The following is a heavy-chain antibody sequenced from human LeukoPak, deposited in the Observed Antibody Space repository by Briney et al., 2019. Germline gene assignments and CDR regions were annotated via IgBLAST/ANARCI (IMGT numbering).Heavy chain of an antibody. CDR1: GGSISSYY. J-gene: IGHJ2*01. V-gene: IGHV4-59*01. D-gene: IGHD3-22*01. CDR2: IYYSGST. CDR3: AREDRQWLLRWYFDL. Sequence: SETLSLTCTVSGGSISSYYWSWIRQPPGKGLEWIGYIYYSGSTNYNPSLKSRVTISVDTSKNQFSLKLSSVTAADTAVYYCAREDRQWLLRWYFDLWGRGTLVTVSS.